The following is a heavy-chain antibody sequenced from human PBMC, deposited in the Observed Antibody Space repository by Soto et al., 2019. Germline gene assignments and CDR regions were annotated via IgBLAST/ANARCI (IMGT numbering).Heavy chain of an antibody. J-gene: IGHJ4*02. V-gene: IGHV1-3*01. Sequence: QVPLVQSGAEVKKPGASVRLSCKVSGKSFDNFAVHWVRQTPGQRPEWMGRINVGDDKTKYSEKFQGRVIVSYDTSATTAYMELRALSSEDTAVYCCARAKYDYIWGSYHPFDQWAQGAQVTVAS. CDR2: INVGDDKT. CDR1: GKSFDNFA. CDR3: ARAKYDYIWGSYHPFDQ. D-gene: IGHD3-16*02.